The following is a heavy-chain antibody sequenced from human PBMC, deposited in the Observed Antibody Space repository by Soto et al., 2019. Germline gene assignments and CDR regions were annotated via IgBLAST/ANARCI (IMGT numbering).Heavy chain of an antibody. V-gene: IGHV3-33*01. J-gene: IGHJ3*02. CDR3: ARDPGQSPDALDI. CDR1: GFTFSSYG. Sequence: QVQLVESGGGVVQPGRSLRLSCAASGFTFSSYGMHWVRQAPGKGLEWVAVIWYDGSNKYYADSVKSRFTISRDNSKNTLYLQMNSLRAEDTAVYYCARDPGQSPDALDIWGQGTMVTVSS. CDR2: IWYDGSNK.